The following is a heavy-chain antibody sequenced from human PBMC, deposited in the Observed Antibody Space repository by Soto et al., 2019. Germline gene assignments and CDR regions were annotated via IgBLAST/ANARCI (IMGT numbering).Heavy chain of an antibody. Sequence: XDWLKLSWKCSGYSFTSYGVGLVLQMPGKGLEWMGIIYPGDSDTRYSPSFQGQVTISADKSISTAYLQWSSLKASDTAMYYCARTHYGDYRDYGMDVWGQGTTVTVSS. CDR2: IYPGDSDT. CDR3: ARTHYGDYRDYGMDV. J-gene: IGHJ6*02. CDR1: GYSFTSYG. D-gene: IGHD4-17*01. V-gene: IGHV5-51*01.